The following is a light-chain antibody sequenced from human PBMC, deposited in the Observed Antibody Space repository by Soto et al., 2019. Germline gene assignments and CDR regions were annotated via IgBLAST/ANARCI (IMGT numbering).Light chain of an antibody. J-gene: IGKJ1*01. CDR3: QQATSFPRT. V-gene: IGKV1-12*01. CDR2: AAS. Sequence: DIQMTQSPSFVSASVGDRVTISCRASQGITTWLAWYQQKPGKAPKLLIYAASTLQGGVPTRFSRSGSGTEFTLTISSLQPEDFATYFCQQATSFPRTLGQGTKLDIK. CDR1: QGITTW.